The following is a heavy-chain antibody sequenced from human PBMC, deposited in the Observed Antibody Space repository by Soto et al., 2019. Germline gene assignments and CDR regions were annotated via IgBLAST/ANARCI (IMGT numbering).Heavy chain of an antibody. CDR2: IYYSGST. CDR1: GGSISSSSYY. Sequence: QLQLQESGPGLVKPSETLSLTCTVSGGSISSSSYYWGWIRQPPGKGLAWIGSIYYSGSTYYNPSLTRRVTISVDTSKNKFALKLSSVTAADTAVYYCARHPPVGRYFDWLFDYWGQGTLVTVSS. J-gene: IGHJ4*02. CDR3: ARHPPVGRYFDWLFDY. D-gene: IGHD3-9*01. V-gene: IGHV4-39*01.